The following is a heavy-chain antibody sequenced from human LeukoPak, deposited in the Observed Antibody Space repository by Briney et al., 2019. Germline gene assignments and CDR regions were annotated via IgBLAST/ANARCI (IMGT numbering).Heavy chain of an antibody. CDR1: GGTFSSYA. J-gene: IGHJ3*02. Sequence: ASVKVSCKASGGTFSSYAISWVRQAPGQGLEWMGGIIPIFGTANYAQKFQGRVTITTDESTSTAYMELSSLRSDDTAVYYCATALPLHRGYWVDAFDIWGQGTMVTVSS. CDR2: IIPIFGTA. D-gene: IGHD5-12*01. CDR3: ATALPLHRGYWVDAFDI. V-gene: IGHV1-69*05.